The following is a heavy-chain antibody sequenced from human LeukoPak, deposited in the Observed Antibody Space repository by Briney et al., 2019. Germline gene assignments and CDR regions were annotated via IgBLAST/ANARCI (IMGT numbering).Heavy chain of an antibody. V-gene: IGHV3-11*01. J-gene: IGHJ4*02. CDR3: ARDVYYDSSGYAVDY. D-gene: IGHD3-22*01. Sequence: GGSLRLSCAASGFTFSDYYMSWIRQAPGKGLEWVSYISSSGSTIYYADSVKGRFTISRDNAKNSLYLQMNSLRAEDTAVYYCARDVYYDSSGYAVDYWGQGTLVTVSS. CDR2: ISSSGSTI. CDR1: GFTFSDYY.